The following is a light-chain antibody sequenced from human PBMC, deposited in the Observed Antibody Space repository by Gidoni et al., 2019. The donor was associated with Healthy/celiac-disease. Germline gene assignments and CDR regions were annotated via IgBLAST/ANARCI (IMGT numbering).Light chain of an antibody. Sequence: DIQMTQSPSSLSASVGDRVTSTCRASQSISSYLNWYQQQPGKAPKLLIYAASSLQSGVPSRFSGSGSGTDFTLTSSRLQPEDFATYYCQQSYSTPLTFGPGTKVDIK. CDR2: AAS. J-gene: IGKJ3*01. CDR3: QQSYSTPLT. V-gene: IGKV1-39*01. CDR1: QSISSY.